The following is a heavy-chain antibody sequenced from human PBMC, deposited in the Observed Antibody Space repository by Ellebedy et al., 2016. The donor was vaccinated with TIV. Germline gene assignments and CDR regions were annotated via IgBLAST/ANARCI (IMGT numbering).Heavy chain of an antibody. V-gene: IGHV1-2*02. J-gene: IGHJ4*02. CDR1: GYTFTDYY. CDR3: TRDLTNIVSGDY. CDR2: INPNSGGT. D-gene: IGHD5/OR15-5a*01. Sequence: AASVKVSCKTSGYTFTDYYIHWVRQAPGQGLEWMAWINPNSGGTNYAQKFQGRVTVTRETSTSTAFLELSRLRSYDTAVYYCTRDLTNIVSGDYWGQGTLVTVSS.